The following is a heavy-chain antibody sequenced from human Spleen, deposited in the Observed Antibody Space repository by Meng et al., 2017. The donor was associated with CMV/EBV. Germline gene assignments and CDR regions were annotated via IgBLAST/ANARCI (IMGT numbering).Heavy chain of an antibody. CDR3: ARDGLSYLGAYYYYGMDV. CDR2: IYHTGST. J-gene: IGHJ6*02. D-gene: IGHD2/OR15-2a*01. V-gene: IGHV4-38-2*02. CDR1: GYSISSGYY. Sequence: SETLSLTCRVSGYSISSGYYWVWIRQSPGRGLEWIGTIYHTGSTDYNASLKSRVAISVDTSKNQFSLKLGSVTAADTAVYYCARDGLSYLGAYYYYGMDVWGQGTTVTVSS.